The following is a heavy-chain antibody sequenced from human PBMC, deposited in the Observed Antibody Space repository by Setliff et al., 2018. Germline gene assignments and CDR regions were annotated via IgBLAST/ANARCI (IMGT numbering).Heavy chain of an antibody. Sequence: SGPTLVNPTQTLALTCSFSGFPLSDFGVGVGWIRQPPGKAPEWLALIYWDGDEHYTPSLEKRLTITKDTSENQLVLTVSNMDSMDTATYFCAYRRKMSARYDAFEVWGQGTLVTVSS. CDR3: AYRRKMSARYDAFEV. J-gene: IGHJ3*01. CDR2: IYWDGDE. V-gene: IGHV2-5*02. CDR1: GFPLSDFGVG.